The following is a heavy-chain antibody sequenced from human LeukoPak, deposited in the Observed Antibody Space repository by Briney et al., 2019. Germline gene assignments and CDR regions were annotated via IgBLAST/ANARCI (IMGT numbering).Heavy chain of an antibody. CDR3: ARVDTAMVYDY. J-gene: IGHJ4*02. CDR2: ISAYNGNT. Sequence: GASVKVSCKASGYTFTSYGISWVRQAPGQGLEWMGWISAYNGNTNYAQKFQGRVTMTRDTSISTAYMELSRLRSDDTAVYYCARVDTAMVYDYWGQGTLVTVSS. D-gene: IGHD5-18*01. CDR1: GYTFTSYG. V-gene: IGHV1-18*01.